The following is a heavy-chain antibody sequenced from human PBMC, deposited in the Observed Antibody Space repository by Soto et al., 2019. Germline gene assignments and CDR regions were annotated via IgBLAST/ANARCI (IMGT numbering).Heavy chain of an antibody. CDR2: ISTYNGNT. CDR1: GYTFTNYG. Sequence: QVKLVQSGAEVKKPGASVRVSCKASGYTFTNYGISWMRQAPGQGLEWMGWISTYNGNTNYAPKFQGRVTMTRDTSTSTAYMDLRSLRSDDTAVYFCARVHSITVAGLGYWGQGTLVTVSS. CDR3: ARVHSITVAGLGY. J-gene: IGHJ4*02. V-gene: IGHV1-18*04. D-gene: IGHD6-19*01.